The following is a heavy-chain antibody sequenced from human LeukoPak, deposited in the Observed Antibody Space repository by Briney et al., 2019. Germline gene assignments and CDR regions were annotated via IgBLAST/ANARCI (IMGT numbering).Heavy chain of an antibody. J-gene: IGHJ4*02. CDR3: AKVSIPPSGLEGYGFDY. Sequence: GGSLRLSCAASGFSFSDYAMHWVRQAPGKGLEWVAFIRYDGSNKYYADSVKGRFTISRDNSKNTLYLQMNSLRAEDTAVYYCAKVSIPPSGLEGYGFDYWGQGTLVTVSS. CDR2: IRYDGSNK. CDR1: GFSFSDYA. D-gene: IGHD2-2*02. V-gene: IGHV3-30*02.